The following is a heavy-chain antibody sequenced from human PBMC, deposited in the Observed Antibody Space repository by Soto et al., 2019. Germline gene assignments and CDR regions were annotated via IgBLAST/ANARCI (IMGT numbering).Heavy chain of an antibody. V-gene: IGHV3-7*05. CDR1: GFSLSNYW. J-gene: IGHJ3*02. D-gene: IGHD4-17*01. CDR2: IKQDESRK. Sequence: EVQLVESGGGLVQPGESLRLTCAASGFSLSNYWMTWVRQAPGKGLEWVANIKQDESRKSYLDSVRGRFTISRDNARNSLYLQMNRRRAEDTAMYYCARDVSPGDSTDYLDAFDIRGQGTMVTVSS. CDR3: ARDVSPGDSTDYLDAFDI.